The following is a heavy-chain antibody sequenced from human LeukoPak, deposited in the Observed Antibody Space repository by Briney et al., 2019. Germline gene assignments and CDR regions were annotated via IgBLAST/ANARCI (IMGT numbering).Heavy chain of an antibody. D-gene: IGHD1-26*01. CDR2: IIPIFGTA. J-gene: IGHJ4*02. Sequence: SVKVSCKASGGTFSSYAISWVRQAPGQGLEWMGGIIPIFGTANYAQKFQGRVTITTDESTSTAYMELSSLRSEDTAVYYCAREGVWWELRRGFDYWAREPWSPSPQ. CDR1: GGTFSSYA. CDR3: AREGVWWELRRGFDY. V-gene: IGHV1-69*05.